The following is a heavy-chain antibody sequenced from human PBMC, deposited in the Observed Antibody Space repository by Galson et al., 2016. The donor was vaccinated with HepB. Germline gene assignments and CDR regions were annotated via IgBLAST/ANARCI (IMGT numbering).Heavy chain of an antibody. CDR3: ANDGGVTFCSSLGCYFDY. J-gene: IGHJ4*02. D-gene: IGHD2-8*02. CDR2: ISGNGGGT. CDR1: GFTFSFYA. V-gene: IGHV3-64D*06. Sequence: SLRLSCAASGFTFSFYAMHWVRQAPGKGLEYVSAISGNGGGTYYADSVKGRFTISRDNSKNTLYLQMSSLRAEDTAVYYCANDGGVTFCSSLGCYFDYWGQGTLVTVSS.